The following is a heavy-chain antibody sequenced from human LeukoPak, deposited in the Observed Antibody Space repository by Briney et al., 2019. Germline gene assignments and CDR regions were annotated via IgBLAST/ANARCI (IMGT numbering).Heavy chain of an antibody. D-gene: IGHD2-2*01. J-gene: IGHJ4*02. CDR2: LHFSGTP. V-gene: IGHV4-39*02. CDR3: TRGGDAHKLGNF. Sequence: PSETLTLACSVSDDSIRTNSYYWGWIRQPPGKGLEWVGSLHFSGTPYYSPSLSSRVAVSRDTSNNHFSLTLKSVTATDMAVYFCTRGGDAHKLGNFWGPGILVTVSS. CDR1: DDSIRTNSYY.